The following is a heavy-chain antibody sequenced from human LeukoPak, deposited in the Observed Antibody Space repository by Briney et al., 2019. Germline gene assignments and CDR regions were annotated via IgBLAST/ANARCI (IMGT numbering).Heavy chain of an antibody. CDR1: GFTFSSYA. V-gene: IGHV3-23*01. D-gene: IGHD2-2*01. CDR2: ISGSGGST. CDR3: AKDYCSSTSCSPGYFQH. J-gene: IGHJ1*01. Sequence: PGGSLRLSCAASGFTFSSYAMSWVRQAPGKGLEWVSAISGSGGSTYYADSVKGRFTISRDNSKNTLYLQMNSLRAKDTAVYYCAKDYCSSTSCSPGYFQHWGQGTLVTVSS.